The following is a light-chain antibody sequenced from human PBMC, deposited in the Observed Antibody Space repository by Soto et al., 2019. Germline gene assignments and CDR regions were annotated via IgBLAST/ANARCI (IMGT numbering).Light chain of an antibody. CDR1: QSVSSSY. V-gene: IGKV3-20*01. J-gene: IGKJ1*01. Sequence: EIVLTQSPGTLSLSPGERATLSCRASQSVSSSYLAWYQQKPGQAPRLLIYGASSRATGIPERFSGSGSGTDFTLTISGLEPEDFAVYYCHQYDSIVQTFGQGTKVDI. CDR3: HQYDSIVQT. CDR2: GAS.